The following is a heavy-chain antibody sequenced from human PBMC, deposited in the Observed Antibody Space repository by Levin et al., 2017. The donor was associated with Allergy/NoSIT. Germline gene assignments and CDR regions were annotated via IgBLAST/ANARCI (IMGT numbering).Heavy chain of an antibody. D-gene: IGHD3-22*01. CDR3: ARAPNNFVPTMIGGY. V-gene: IGHV1-2*02. CDR1: GYMFIGYH. Sequence: ASVKVSCKASGYMFIGYHMHWVRQAPGQGLEWMGWIDPRSGYTKYAQKFQGRVTLTRDTSTSTAYMELNSLRPDDTGVFYCARAPNNFVPTMIGGYWGQGTLVTVSS. J-gene: IGHJ4*02. CDR2: IDPRSGYT.